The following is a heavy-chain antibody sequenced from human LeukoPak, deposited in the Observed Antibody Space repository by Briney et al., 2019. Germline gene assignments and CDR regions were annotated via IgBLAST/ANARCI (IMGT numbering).Heavy chain of an antibody. CDR3: GRHPIPPPPYFDS. CDR1: GGSISSYY. CDR2: IYYSGST. J-gene: IGHJ4*02. Sequence: PSETLSLTCTVSGGSISSYYWSWIRQPPGKGMEWIGFIYYSGSTHYNPSLKSRVTLSVDTSKNQFSLRLSSVTAADTAVYYCGRHPIPPPPYFDSGAQETRAPVPS. V-gene: IGHV4-59*08.